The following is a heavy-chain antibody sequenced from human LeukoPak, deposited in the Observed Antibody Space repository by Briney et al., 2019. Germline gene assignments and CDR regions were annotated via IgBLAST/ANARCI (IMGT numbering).Heavy chain of an antibody. CDR2: INPNSGGT. CDR1: GYTFTGYY. J-gene: IGHJ6*03. Sequence: ASVKVSCKASGYTFTGYYMHWVRQAPGQGLEWMGWINPNSGGTNYAQKFQGRVTMTRDTSISTAYMELSRLRSDDTAVYYCAREGLLGGYSGYDYYYYYMDVWGKGTTVTISS. D-gene: IGHD5-12*01. CDR3: AREGLLGGYSGYDYYYYYMDV. V-gene: IGHV1-2*02.